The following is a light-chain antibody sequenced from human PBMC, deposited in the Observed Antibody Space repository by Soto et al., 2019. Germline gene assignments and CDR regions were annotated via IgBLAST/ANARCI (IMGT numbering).Light chain of an antibody. Sequence: DIQMTQSPSSLSASVGDRVTITCQASQDISNYLNWYQQKPGKAPKLLIDDASNLETGVPSRFSGSGSGTDFTFTISSLQPEDIATYYCQKYDNLPYTFGQGPKLEIK. CDR3: QKYDNLPYT. CDR2: DAS. V-gene: IGKV1-33*01. J-gene: IGKJ2*01. CDR1: QDISNY.